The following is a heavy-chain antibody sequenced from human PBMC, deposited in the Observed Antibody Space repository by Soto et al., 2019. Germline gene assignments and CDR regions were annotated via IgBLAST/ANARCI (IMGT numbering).Heavy chain of an antibody. CDR1: GGSISSYY. Sequence: SETLSLTCTVSGGSISSYYWSWIRQPPGKGLEWIGYIYYSGSTNYNPSLKSRVTISVDTSKNQFSLKLSSVTAADTAVYYCARDLYSSGWFNAFDIWGQGTMVTVSS. CDR3: ARDLYSSGWFNAFDI. CDR2: IYYSGST. D-gene: IGHD6-19*01. V-gene: IGHV4-59*01. J-gene: IGHJ3*02.